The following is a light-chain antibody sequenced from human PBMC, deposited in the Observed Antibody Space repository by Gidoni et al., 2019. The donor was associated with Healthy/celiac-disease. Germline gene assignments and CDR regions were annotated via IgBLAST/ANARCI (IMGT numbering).Light chain of an antibody. J-gene: IGKJ1*01. V-gene: IGKV1-5*03. Sequence: DIQMTQSPSTLSASVGDRVTITCRASQSISSWLAWYQQKPGKAPKLLSYKASSLESGVPPRFSGSGSGTTLTHTINGLDHDYFATYYCQRYNSYWTFGQGTKVEIK. CDR3: QRYNSYWT. CDR2: KAS. CDR1: QSISSW.